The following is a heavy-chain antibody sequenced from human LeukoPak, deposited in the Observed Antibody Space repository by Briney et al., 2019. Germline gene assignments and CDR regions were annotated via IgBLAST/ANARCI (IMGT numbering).Heavy chain of an antibody. J-gene: IGHJ1*01. CDR2: IYYSGST. CDR1: GGSISSYY. D-gene: IGHD6-19*01. Sequence: KPSETLSLTCTVSGGSISSYYWSWIRQPPGKGLEWIGYIYYSGSTNYNPSLKSRVTISVDTSKNQFSLKLSSVTAADTAVYYCARGYSSGWYGEYFQHWGQGTLVTVSS. V-gene: IGHV4-59*01. CDR3: ARGYSSGWYGEYFQH.